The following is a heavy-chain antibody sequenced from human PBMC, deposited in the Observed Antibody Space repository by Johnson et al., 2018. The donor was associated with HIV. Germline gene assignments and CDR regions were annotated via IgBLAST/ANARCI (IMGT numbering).Heavy chain of an antibody. J-gene: IGHJ3*02. V-gene: IGHV3-30*04. CDR2: ISYDGSNK. D-gene: IGHD3-22*01. CDR1: GFTFSSYA. Sequence: VQLVESGGGVIQPGRSLRLSCAASGFTFSSYAMHLVRQAPGKGLEWVAVISYDGSNKYYADSVKGRFTISRDHSKNTLYLQMNSLRAEDPAVYYCARDAYYYDSSVYYRGGAFDIWGQGTMVTVSS. CDR3: ARDAYYYDSSVYYRGGAFDI.